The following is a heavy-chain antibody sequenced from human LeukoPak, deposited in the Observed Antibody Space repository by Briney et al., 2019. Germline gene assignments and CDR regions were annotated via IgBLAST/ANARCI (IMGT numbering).Heavy chain of an antibody. Sequence: SETLSLTCAVSGYSISSGYYWGWIRQPPGKGLEWIGSIYHSGSTYYNPSLKSRVTISVDTSKNQFSLKLSSVTAADTAVYYCARAPYYYGSGSYFHLGNFDYWGQGTLITVSS. V-gene: IGHV4-38-2*01. CDR3: ARAPYYYGSGSYFHLGNFDY. CDR2: IYHSGST. D-gene: IGHD3-10*01. CDR1: GYSISSGYY. J-gene: IGHJ4*02.